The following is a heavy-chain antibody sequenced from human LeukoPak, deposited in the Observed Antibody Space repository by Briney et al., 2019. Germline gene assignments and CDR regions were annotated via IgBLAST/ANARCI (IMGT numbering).Heavy chain of an antibody. D-gene: IGHD3-10*01. CDR1: GGSFSGYY. J-gene: IGHJ6*03. V-gene: IGHV4-34*01. CDR2: INHSGST. Sequence: PSETLSLTCAVYGGSFSGYYWSWIRQPPGKGLEWIGEINHSGSTNYNPSLKSRVTISEDTPKKQLSLRLSSVTAADTAVYYCARLGSGSYYPQYYYYYYMDVWGKGTTVTVSS. CDR3: ARLGSGSYYPQYYYYYYMDV.